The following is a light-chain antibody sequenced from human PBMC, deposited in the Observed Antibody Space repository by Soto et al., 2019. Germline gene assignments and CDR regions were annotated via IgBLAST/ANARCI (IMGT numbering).Light chain of an antibody. CDR3: QQSFSTLWT. CDR2: AAS. J-gene: IGKJ1*01. CDR1: QNINNY. Sequence: DIQVTQSPSSLSASVGDRVTITCRASQNINNYLNWYQQKPGKAPKLLIYAASSLQSGVPSRFSGSGSGTDFTLTISSLQPEDFATCYCQQSFSTLWTFGQGTKVEIK. V-gene: IGKV1-39*01.